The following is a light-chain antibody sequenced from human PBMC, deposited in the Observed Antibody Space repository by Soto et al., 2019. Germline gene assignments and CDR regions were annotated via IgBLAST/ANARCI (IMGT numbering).Light chain of an antibody. Sequence: QSVLTQPASVSGSPGQSITISCTGSNSDIGTYNYVSWYQQLPGKAPKLVISEVSNRPSGISARFSGSKSGNAASLTISGLQAEDEATYYCSSYTSTSTLYVFGPGTKVTVL. CDR1: NSDIGTYNY. CDR3: SSYTSTSTLYV. J-gene: IGLJ1*01. V-gene: IGLV2-14*01. CDR2: EVS.